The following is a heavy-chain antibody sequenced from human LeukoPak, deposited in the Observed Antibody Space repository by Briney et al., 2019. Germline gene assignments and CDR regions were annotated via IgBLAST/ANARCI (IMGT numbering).Heavy chain of an antibody. D-gene: IGHD4-17*01. CDR3: ARRTVARYYYFDY. CDR1: GFTFSRYS. CDR2: ITSSSDNI. Sequence: GGSLRLSCAASGFTFSRYSMNWVRQAPGKGLEWVSSITSSSDNIYYADSVEGRFTISRDNSKNTLYLQMNSLRAEDTAVYYCARRTVARYYYFDYWGQGTLVTVSS. V-gene: IGHV3-21*04. J-gene: IGHJ4*02.